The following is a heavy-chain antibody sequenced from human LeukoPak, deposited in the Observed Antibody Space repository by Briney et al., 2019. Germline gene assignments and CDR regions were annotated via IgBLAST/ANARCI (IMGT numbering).Heavy chain of an antibody. Sequence: GGSLRLSRAASGFTFDRHTMHWVRQPPGKGPEWVSLIGWDGTNIDYADSVKGRFTISRDNSKNFVYLQMHSLRTEDTALYYCTKDMEWGMDVWGQGTTVIVSS. CDR3: TKDMEWGMDV. J-gene: IGHJ6*02. V-gene: IGHV3-43*01. CDR2: IGWDGTNI. CDR1: GFTFDRHT. D-gene: IGHD3-3*01.